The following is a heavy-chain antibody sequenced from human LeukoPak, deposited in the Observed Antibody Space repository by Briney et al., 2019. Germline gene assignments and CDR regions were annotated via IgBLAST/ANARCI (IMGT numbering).Heavy chain of an antibody. CDR1: GFTFSSYW. V-gene: IGHV3-7*05. CDR2: IKQDGSEK. Sequence: GGSLRLSCAASGFTFSSYWMSWVRQAPGKGLEWVANIKQDGSEKYYVDSLKGRFTISRDNAKNSLYLQMNSLRAEDTAVYYCARGYISPRMNWFDPWGQGTLVTVSS. J-gene: IGHJ5*02. CDR3: ARGYISPRMNWFDP. D-gene: IGHD3-16*02.